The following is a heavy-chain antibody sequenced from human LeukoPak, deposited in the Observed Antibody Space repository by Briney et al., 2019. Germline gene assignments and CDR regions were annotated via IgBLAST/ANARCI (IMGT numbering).Heavy chain of an antibody. CDR2: IYYSGST. J-gene: IGHJ2*01. CDR3: ARVRSSSSLSPWYFDL. D-gene: IGHD6-13*01. Sequence: KPSETLSLTCTVSGGSISSSSYYWGWIRQPPGKGLEWIGSIYYSGSTYYNPSLKSRVTISVDTSKNQFSLKLSSVTAADTAVYYCARVRSSSSLSPWYFDLWGRGTLVTVSS. V-gene: IGHV4-39*07. CDR1: GGSISSSSYY.